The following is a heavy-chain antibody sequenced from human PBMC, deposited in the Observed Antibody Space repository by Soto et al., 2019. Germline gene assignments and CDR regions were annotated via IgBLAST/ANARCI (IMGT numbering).Heavy chain of an antibody. Sequence: PGGSLRLSCAASGFTVSSSYMSWVRQAPGKGLEWVSVIFSGGSTYYADSVKGRFTISRDNSKNTLYLQMNALRVEDTAVYYCARGPHVGISTSWGQGTLVTVSS. V-gene: IGHV3-66*01. J-gene: IGHJ4*02. CDR2: IFSGGST. CDR3: ARGPHVGISTS. D-gene: IGHD2-2*01. CDR1: GFTVSSSY.